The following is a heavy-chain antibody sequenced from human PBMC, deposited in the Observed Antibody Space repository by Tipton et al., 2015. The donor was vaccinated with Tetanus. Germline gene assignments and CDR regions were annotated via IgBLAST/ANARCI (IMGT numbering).Heavy chain of an antibody. CDR2: INHTGST. D-gene: IGHD4-17*01. CDR3: ARGREVTTVTIIGAHDWYFDL. J-gene: IGHJ2*01. CDR1: DGSFSGNY. V-gene: IGHV4-34*01. Sequence: TLSLTCDVYDGSFSGNYWSWIRQPPGKGVEWIGEINHTGSTNYNPSLKSRVTISVDTSKNQFSLKLSSVTAADTAVYYCARGREVTTVTIIGAHDWYFDLRGRGTLATVSS.